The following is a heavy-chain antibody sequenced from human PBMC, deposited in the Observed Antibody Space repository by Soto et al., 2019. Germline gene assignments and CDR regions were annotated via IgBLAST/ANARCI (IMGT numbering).Heavy chain of an antibody. Sequence: PSETLSLTCTVSGGSISSSSYYWGWIRQPPGKGLEWIGSIYYSGSTYYNPSLKSRVTISVDTSKNQFSLKLSSVTAADTAVYYCARRRKGSGSLGTMDYYYGMDVWGQGTTVTVS. CDR2: IYYSGST. D-gene: IGHD3-10*01. J-gene: IGHJ6*02. V-gene: IGHV4-39*01. CDR1: GGSISSSSYY. CDR3: ARRRKGSGSLGTMDYYYGMDV.